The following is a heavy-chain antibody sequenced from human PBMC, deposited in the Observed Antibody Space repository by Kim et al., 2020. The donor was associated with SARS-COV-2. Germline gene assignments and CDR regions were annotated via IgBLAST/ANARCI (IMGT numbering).Heavy chain of an antibody. CDR3: ARVHVGSAFGMDV. CDR1: GGSVSSGSYY. D-gene: IGHD3-10*01. CDR2: IYYSGST. J-gene: IGHJ6*02. V-gene: IGHV4-61*01. Sequence: SETLSLTCTVSGGSVSSGSYYWSWIRQPPGKGLEWIGYIYYSGSTNYNPSLKSRVTISVDTSKNQFSLKLSSVTAADTAVYYCARVHVGSAFGMDVWGQGTTVTVSS.